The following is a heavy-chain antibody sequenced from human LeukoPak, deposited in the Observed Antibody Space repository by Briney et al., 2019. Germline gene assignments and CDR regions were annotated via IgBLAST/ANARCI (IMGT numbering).Heavy chain of an antibody. V-gene: IGHV1-24*01. Sequence: ASVKVSCKVSGYTLTELSMHWVRQAPGKGLEWMGGFDPEDGETIYAQKFQGRVTMTEDTSTDTAYMELSSLRSEDTAVYYCATHDSSGYPPYYFDYWGQGTLVTVSS. CDR2: FDPEDGET. D-gene: IGHD3-22*01. CDR3: ATHDSSGYPPYYFDY. CDR1: GYTLTELS. J-gene: IGHJ4*02.